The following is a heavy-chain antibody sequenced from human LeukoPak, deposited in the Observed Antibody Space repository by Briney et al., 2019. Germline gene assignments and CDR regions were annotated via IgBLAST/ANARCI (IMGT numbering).Heavy chain of an antibody. J-gene: IGHJ4*02. CDR1: GDSISSDDYY. CDR3: ARHSSSWSPGPDY. D-gene: IGHD6-13*01. V-gene: IGHV4-39*01. CDR2: IYYTGGT. Sequence: SETLSLTCTVSGDSISSDDYYWGWIRQPPGKGLEWIGTIYYTGGTYYIPSLKSRLTISLDTSKDQFSLKLSSVTAADTAVYYCARHSSSWSPGPDYWGQGTLVTVSS.